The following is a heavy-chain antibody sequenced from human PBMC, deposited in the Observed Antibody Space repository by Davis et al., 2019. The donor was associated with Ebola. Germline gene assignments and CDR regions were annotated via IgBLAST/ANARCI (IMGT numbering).Heavy chain of an antibody. CDR3: ARDLPTSVLIAVAGNLFDY. D-gene: IGHD6-19*01. CDR2: INPNSGGT. CDR1: GYTFTGYY. V-gene: IGHV1-2*06. Sequence: ASVKVSCKASGYTFTGYYMHWVRQAPGQGLEWMGRINPNSGGTNYAQKFQGRVTMTRDTSISTAYMELSRLRSDDTAVYYCARDLPTSVLIAVAGNLFDYWGQGTLVTVSS. J-gene: IGHJ4*02.